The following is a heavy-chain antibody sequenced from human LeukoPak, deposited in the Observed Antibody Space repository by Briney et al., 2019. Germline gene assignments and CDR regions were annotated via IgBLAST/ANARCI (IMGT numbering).Heavy chain of an antibody. CDR2: INPVGGGT. V-gene: IGHV1-46*01. CDR3: AKGTLDIVVVPAAPKVYYFDY. CDR1: GYTFTDHY. Sequence: ASVKVSCKASGYTFTDHYMHWVRQAPGQGLEWMGIINPVGGGTTYAQHFQGRVTMTRDTSTSTVYMELRSLRSEDTAVYYCAKGTLDIVVVPAAPKVYYFDYWGQGTLVTVSS. J-gene: IGHJ4*02. D-gene: IGHD2-2*01.